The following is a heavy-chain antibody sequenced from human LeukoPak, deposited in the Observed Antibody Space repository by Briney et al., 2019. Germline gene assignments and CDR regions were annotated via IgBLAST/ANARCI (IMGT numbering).Heavy chain of an antibody. D-gene: IGHD6-19*01. CDR1: GGSFSGYY. CDR2: INHSGST. J-gene: IGHJ4*02. Sequence: SETLSLTCAVYGGSFSGYYWSWIRQPPGKGLEWIGEINHSGSTNYNPSLKSRVTISVDTSKNQFSLKLSSVTAADTAVYYCARRGVYSSGWYRNHFDYWGQGTLVTVSS. CDR3: ARRGVYSSGWYRNHFDY. V-gene: IGHV4-34*01.